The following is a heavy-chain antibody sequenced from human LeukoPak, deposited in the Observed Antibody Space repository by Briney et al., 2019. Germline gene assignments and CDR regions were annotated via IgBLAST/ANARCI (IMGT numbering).Heavy chain of an antibody. Sequence: PGGSLRLSCTASGFTFEDYPMHWVRQAPGKGLEWVSLISWDGGSFHYADSVKGRFTISRDNAKNSLYLQMNSLRAEDTAVYYCAELGITMIGGVWGKGTTVTISS. V-gene: IGHV3-43D*03. CDR1: GFTFEDYP. CDR2: ISWDGGSF. J-gene: IGHJ6*04. CDR3: AELGITMIGGV. D-gene: IGHD3-10*02.